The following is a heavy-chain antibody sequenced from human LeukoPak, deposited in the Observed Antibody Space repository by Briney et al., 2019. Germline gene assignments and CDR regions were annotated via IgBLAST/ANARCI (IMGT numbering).Heavy chain of an antibody. CDR1: GYSFTSYW. CDR2: IYPGDSDT. Sequence: GESLKISCKGSGYSFTSYWIGWVRQMPGKGLEWMGMIYPGDSDTRYSPSFQGQVTISADKSISTAYLQWSSLKASDTAMYYCARPRFIAVAGNGQDAFDIWGQGKMVTVSS. J-gene: IGHJ3*02. V-gene: IGHV5-51*01. D-gene: IGHD6-19*01. CDR3: ARPRFIAVAGNGQDAFDI.